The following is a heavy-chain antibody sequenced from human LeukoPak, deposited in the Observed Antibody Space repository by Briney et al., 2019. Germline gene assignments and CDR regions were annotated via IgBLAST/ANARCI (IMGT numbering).Heavy chain of an antibody. CDR2: ISGSGGDT. CDR3: ARDVGSGNFYYLQH. V-gene: IGHV3-23*01. J-gene: IGHJ1*01. Sequence: QPGGCLRLSCTASGFTFSTYSMTWARQAPGKGPEWVSAISGSGGDTYYADSVKGRFTIYRDNSKNTLYLQMNGLRADDTAVYYCARDVGSGNFYYLQHWGQGTPVTVSS. D-gene: IGHD3-10*01. CDR1: GFTFSTYS.